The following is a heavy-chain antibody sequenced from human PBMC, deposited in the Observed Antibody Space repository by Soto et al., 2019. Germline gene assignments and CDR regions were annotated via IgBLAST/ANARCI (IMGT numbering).Heavy chain of an antibody. D-gene: IGHD3-22*01. CDR1: GFTFSSYA. V-gene: IGHV3-23*01. Sequence: GGSLRLSCAASGFTFSSYAMSWVRQAPGKGLEWVSAISGSGGSTYYADSVKGRFTISRDNSKNTLYLQMNSLRAEDTAVYYCAKDITYYYDSSGLTGFDYWGQGTLVTVSS. CDR3: AKDITYYYDSSGLTGFDY. CDR2: ISGSGGST. J-gene: IGHJ4*02.